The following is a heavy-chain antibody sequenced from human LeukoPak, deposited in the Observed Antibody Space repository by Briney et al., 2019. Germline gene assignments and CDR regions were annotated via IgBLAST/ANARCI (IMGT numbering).Heavy chain of an antibody. V-gene: IGHV4-34*01. CDR3: ARVGGDIVVVPAADINYYYGMDV. CDR1: GGSFSGYY. Sequence: SGTLSLTCAVYGGSFSGYYWSWIRQPPGKGLEWIGEINHSGSTNYNPSLKSRVTISVDTSKNQFSLKLSSVTAADTAVYYCARVGGDIVVVPAADINYYYGMDVWGQGTTVTVPS. J-gene: IGHJ6*02. CDR2: INHSGST. D-gene: IGHD2-2*01.